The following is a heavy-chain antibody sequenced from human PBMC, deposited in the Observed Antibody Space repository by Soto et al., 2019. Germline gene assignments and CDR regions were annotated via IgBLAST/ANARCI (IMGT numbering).Heavy chain of an antibody. Sequence: SVKVXCKASGGTFSSYAISWVRQAPGQGLEWMGVIIPIAGSTNYVQKFQGRVTMTRDKSTSTAYMELTSLRSEDTAVYYCARETYNWSNWFDPWGQGTLDTVSS. V-gene: IGHV1-69*10. D-gene: IGHD1-20*01. J-gene: IGHJ5*02. CDR3: ARETYNWSNWFDP. CDR2: IIPIAGST. CDR1: GGTFSSYA.